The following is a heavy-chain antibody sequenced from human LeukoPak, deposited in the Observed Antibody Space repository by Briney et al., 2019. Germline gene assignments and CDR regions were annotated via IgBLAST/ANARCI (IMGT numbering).Heavy chain of an antibody. CDR3: ARGGYSYGPDRPYYYYMDV. Sequence: ASVKVSCKASGYTFTGYYMHWVRQAPRQGLEWMGRINPNSGGTNYAQKFQGRVTMTRDTSISTAYMELSRLRSDDTAVYYCARGGYSYGPDRPYYYYMDVWGKGTTVTVSS. J-gene: IGHJ6*03. V-gene: IGHV1-2*06. D-gene: IGHD5-18*01. CDR1: GYTFTGYY. CDR2: INPNSGGT.